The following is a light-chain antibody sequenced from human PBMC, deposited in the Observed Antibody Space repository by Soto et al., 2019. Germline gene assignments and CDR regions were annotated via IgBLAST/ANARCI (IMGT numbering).Light chain of an antibody. CDR3: CSYAGSSTLV. J-gene: IGLJ2*01. CDR1: SSDVGSYNL. Sequence: QSALTQPASVSGSPGQSITISCTGTSSDVGSYNLVSWYQQHPGKAPKLMIYEGSKRPSGVSNRFSGSKSGNTASLTISGLQAEAEADYYCCSYAGSSTLVFGGGTKVTAL. CDR2: EGS. V-gene: IGLV2-23*01.